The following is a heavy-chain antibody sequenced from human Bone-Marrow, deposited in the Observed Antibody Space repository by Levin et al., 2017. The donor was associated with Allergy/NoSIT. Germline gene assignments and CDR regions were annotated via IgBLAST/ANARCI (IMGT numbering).Heavy chain of an antibody. CDR1: GGTFSSNA. D-gene: IGHD4-11*01. CDR3: ARGLTEFGMGLGNYFDA. CDR2: IIPVFGAA. Sequence: KISCKASGGTFSSNAISWVRQAPGQGLAWMGGIIPVFGAANYAQKFQGRVTITADEPTTSVYMELISLRSEDTAVYYCARGLTEFGMGLGNYFDAWGQGTLVSVSS. V-gene: IGHV1-69*01. J-gene: IGHJ5*02.